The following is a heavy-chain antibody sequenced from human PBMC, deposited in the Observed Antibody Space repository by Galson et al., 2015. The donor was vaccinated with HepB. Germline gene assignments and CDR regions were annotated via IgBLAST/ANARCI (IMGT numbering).Heavy chain of an antibody. V-gene: IGHV3-53*04. D-gene: IGHD3-22*01. CDR1: GFTVSSNY. Sequence: SLRLSCAASGFTVSSNYMRWVRQAPGKGLEWVPIIYSGTSTYYADSVRGRFTISRHNFKNTLYLQMNSLRAEDTAVYYCARGPRYYYDSSGPGYFDYWGQGTLVTVSS. CDR3: ARGPRYYYDSSGPGYFDY. J-gene: IGHJ4*02. CDR2: IYSGTST.